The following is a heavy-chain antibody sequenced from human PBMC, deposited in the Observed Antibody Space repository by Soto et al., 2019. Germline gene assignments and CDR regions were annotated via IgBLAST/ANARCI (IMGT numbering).Heavy chain of an antibody. D-gene: IGHD6-19*01. CDR1: GFTFSSYG. V-gene: IGHV3-33*01. Sequence: GGSLRLSCVASGFTFSSYGMHWVRQAPGKGLEWVAVIWYDGSNKYYADSVKGRFTISRDNSKNTLYLQMNSLRAEDTAVYYCARDQGFSRYSSGWYDYWGQGTLVTVSS. CDR3: ARDQGFSRYSSGWYDY. CDR2: IWYDGSNK. J-gene: IGHJ4*02.